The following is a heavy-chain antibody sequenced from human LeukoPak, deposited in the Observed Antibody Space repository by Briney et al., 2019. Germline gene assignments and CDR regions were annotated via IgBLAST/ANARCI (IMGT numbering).Heavy chain of an antibody. Sequence: SVKVSCKASGGTFSSYAISWVRQAPGQGLEWMGGIIPIFGTANYAQKLQGRVTMTTDTSTSTAYMELRSLRSDDTAVYYCARDYSGSYSVDYFDYWGQGTLVTVSS. J-gene: IGHJ4*02. CDR2: IIPIFGTA. CDR1: GGTFSSYA. D-gene: IGHD1-26*01. V-gene: IGHV1-69*05. CDR3: ARDYSGSYSVDYFDY.